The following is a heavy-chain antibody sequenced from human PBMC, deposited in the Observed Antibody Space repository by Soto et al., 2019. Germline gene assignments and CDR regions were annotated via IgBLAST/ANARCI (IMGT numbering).Heavy chain of an antibody. Sequence: SETLSLTCAVYGGSFSGYYWNWLRQPPGEGLEWIGSIYYSGSTYYNPSLKSRVTISVDTSKNQFSLKLSSVTAADTAVYYCARHTPAISISDHWGQGTLVTVS. D-gene: IGHD2-15*01. CDR1: GGSFSGYY. CDR2: IYYSGST. J-gene: IGHJ4*02. V-gene: IGHV4-34*01. CDR3: ARHTPAISISDH.